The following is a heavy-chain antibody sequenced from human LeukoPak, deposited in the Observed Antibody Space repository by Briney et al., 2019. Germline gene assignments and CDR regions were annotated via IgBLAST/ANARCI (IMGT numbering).Heavy chain of an antibody. CDR3: ARVVGPRYCSGGSCYSVRPGRYYYMDV. CDR1: GVSNSSSCFY. Sequence: SDTLSLTCSVSGVSNSSSCFYGGWIRQPPGKALECIGSIYYSGSTYYNPSLKSRVTISVDTSKNQFSLKLSSVTAADTAVYYCARVVGPRYCSGGSCYSVRPGRYYYMDVWGKGTTVTISS. V-gene: IGHV4-39*07. D-gene: IGHD2-15*01. J-gene: IGHJ6*03. CDR2: IYYSGST.